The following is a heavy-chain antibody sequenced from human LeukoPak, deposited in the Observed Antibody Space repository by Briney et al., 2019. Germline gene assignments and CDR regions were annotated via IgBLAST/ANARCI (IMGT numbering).Heavy chain of an antibody. V-gene: IGHV1-46*01. CDR3: ARGYPTIPPYCSGGTCYDNGDVFYI. Sequence: GASVKVSCKASGYTFTSYHMHYVRQAPGQGLEWMGIIDPSDGTTRYAQKFQGRVTMTRDTSTSTVYVEVSSLRPEDTAVYYCARGYPTIPPYCSGGTCYDNGDVFYIWGQGTMVIVSS. J-gene: IGHJ3*02. CDR1: GYTFTSYH. D-gene: IGHD2-15*01. CDR2: IDPSDGTT.